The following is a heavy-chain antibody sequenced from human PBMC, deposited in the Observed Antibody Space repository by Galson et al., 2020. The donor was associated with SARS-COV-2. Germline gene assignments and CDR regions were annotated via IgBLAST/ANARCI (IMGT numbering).Heavy chain of an antibody. V-gene: IGHV3-23*01. CDR3: ANYGGGSFGDWFDP. CDR1: AFSFSSYA. J-gene: IGHJ5*02. D-gene: IGHD1-26*01. CDR2: IIVTIGRT. Sequence: GESLKISFASSAFSFSSYAMSWVRQAPGKGLEWVSIIIVTIGRTFYIDSLKGRFTVSRDNSKNTLYLQMNSLRVEDTAIYYCANYGGGSFGDWFDPWGQGTLVTVSS.